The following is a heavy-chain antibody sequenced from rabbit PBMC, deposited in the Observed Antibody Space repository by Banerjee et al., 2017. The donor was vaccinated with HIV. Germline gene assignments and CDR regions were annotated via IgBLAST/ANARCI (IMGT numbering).Heavy chain of an antibody. V-gene: IGHV1S45*01. CDR3: ARDDAGYAGYGYGDINL. J-gene: IGHJ4*01. CDR1: GLDFSSSYW. CDR2: IYAGSSGST. Sequence: QEQLEESGGDLVKPEGSLTLTCKASGLDFSSSYWIYWVRQAPGKGLEWIACIYAGSSGSTYYASWAKGRFTISKTSSTTVTLQMTSLTAADTATYFCARDDAGYAGYGYGDINLWGQGTLVTVS. D-gene: IGHD6-1*01.